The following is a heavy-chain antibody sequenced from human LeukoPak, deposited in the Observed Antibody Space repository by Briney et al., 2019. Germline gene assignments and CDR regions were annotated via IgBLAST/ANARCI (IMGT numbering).Heavy chain of an antibody. J-gene: IGHJ4*02. CDR3: ARTKWLEAIDY. CDR1: GFTFSSYE. V-gene: IGHV3-48*03. D-gene: IGHD6-19*01. Sequence: GGSLRLSCAASGFTFSSYEMNWVRHAPGKGLEWVSYISSSGSTIYYADSVKGRFTISRDNAKSSLYLQMNSLRAEDTAVYYCARTKWLEAIDYWGQGTLVTVSS. CDR2: ISSSGSTI.